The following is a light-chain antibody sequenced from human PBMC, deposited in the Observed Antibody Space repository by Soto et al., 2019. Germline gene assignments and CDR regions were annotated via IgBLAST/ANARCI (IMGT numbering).Light chain of an antibody. CDR2: SSN. V-gene: IGLV1-44*01. Sequence: QSVLTQPPSASGTPGQRVTISCSGSTSNIGGHTVNWYQQLPGTAPKLLIYSSNQRPSGVPDRFSGSKSGTSASLAISGLQSEDEADYYYAAWDDSLNGVVFGGGTKLTVL. CDR1: TSNIGGHT. CDR3: AAWDDSLNGVV. J-gene: IGLJ2*01.